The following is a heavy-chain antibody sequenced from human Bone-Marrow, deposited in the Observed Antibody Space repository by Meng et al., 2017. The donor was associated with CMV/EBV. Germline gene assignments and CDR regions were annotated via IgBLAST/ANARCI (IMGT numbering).Heavy chain of an antibody. CDR3: AREFWMVPAAMGMDV. J-gene: IGHJ6*02. CDR2: INPHSGGT. D-gene: IGHD2-2*01. CDR1: GYTFTGYY. Sequence: ASVKVSCKASGYTFTGYYMHWVRQAPGQGLEWMGWINPHSGGTNYAQKFQGRVTMTGDTSISTAYMELSSLTSDDTAMYYCAREFWMVPAAMGMDVWGQGTTVTVSS. V-gene: IGHV1-2*02.